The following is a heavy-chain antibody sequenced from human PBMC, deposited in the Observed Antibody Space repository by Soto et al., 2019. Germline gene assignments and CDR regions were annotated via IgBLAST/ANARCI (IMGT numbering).Heavy chain of an antibody. D-gene: IGHD3-3*02. CDR3: AYIRG. Sequence: EVQLVESGGGLVQPGGSLTLSCAASGFIFSDFAVDWVRQASGKGLEWVGRIRRKSDSYATTYGESVKGRSTISRDDSKNTAYLQMNSLRTEDTAVYYCAYIRGWGQGTLVTVSS. CDR1: GFIFSDFA. CDR2: IRRKSDSYAT. V-gene: IGHV3-73*02. J-gene: IGHJ4*02.